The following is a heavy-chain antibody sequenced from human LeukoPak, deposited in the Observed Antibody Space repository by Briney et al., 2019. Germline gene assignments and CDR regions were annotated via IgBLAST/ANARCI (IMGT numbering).Heavy chain of an antibody. J-gene: IGHJ3*01. Sequence: SETLSLTCTVSGGSISSYYWSWIRQPPGKGLEWIGYISDSGSTNYNPSLKSRVTISVDTSKNQFSLKLSSVTVADTAVYYCARAPYLSSGSWGQGTMVTVSS. CDR3: ARAPYLSSGS. V-gene: IGHV4-59*12. CDR2: ISDSGST. CDR1: GGSISSYY. D-gene: IGHD3-22*01.